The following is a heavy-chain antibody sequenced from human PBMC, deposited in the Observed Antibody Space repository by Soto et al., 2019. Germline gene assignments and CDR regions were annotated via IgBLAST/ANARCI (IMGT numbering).Heavy chain of an antibody. CDR1: GFTFNNYH. D-gene: IGHD2-8*01. Sequence: GGSLRLSCASSGFTFNNYHMHWVRQAPGKGLEWVAVISYDGSNKYYVDSVKGRFTISRDNSENTLFLQMNSLRADDTAVYYCARDSYGFDSWGQGTLVTVSS. CDR3: ARDSYGFDS. CDR2: ISYDGSNK. J-gene: IGHJ4*02. V-gene: IGHV3-30-3*01.